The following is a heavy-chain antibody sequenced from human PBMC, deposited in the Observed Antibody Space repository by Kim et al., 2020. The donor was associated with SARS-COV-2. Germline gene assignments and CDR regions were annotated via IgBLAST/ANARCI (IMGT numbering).Heavy chain of an antibody. Sequence: GGSLRLSCAASGFTFDDYAMHWVRQAPGKGLEWVSGISWNSGSIGYADSVKGRFTISRDNAKNSLYLQMNSLRAEDTALYYCAKDRVYCSSTSCFHGMDV. D-gene: IGHD2-2*01. CDR1: GFTFDDYA. J-gene: IGHJ6*01. V-gene: IGHV3-9*01. CDR2: ISWNSGSI. CDR3: AKDRVYCSSTSCFHGMDV.